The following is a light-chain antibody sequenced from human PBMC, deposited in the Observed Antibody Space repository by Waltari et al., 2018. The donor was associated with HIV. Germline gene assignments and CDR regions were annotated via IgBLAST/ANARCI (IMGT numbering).Light chain of an antibody. J-gene: IGLJ2*01. CDR1: SSDIGGYNF. CDR2: EVS. CDR3: RSYAGSNNVV. V-gene: IGLV2-8*01. Sequence: QSALTQPPSASGSPGQSVTISCTGTSSDIGGYNFVSWYQQHPGKAPKLMIFEVSKRPAGVPDRLSGSKSGNTASLTGSGLQAEEEADYYCRSYAGSNNVVFGGGTKVTVL.